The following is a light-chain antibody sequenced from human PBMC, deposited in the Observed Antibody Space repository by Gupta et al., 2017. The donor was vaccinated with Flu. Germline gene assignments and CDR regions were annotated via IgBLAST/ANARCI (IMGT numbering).Light chain of an antibody. CDR1: GSND. Sequence: GSNDVSWYQQRTTAAPNLLVYDNIRRCSAIPERFSGSKFGTTAAVHTTRFQGGEEADYYWSAADDSRSSGVFGSGTKVTVL. V-gene: IGLV1-51*01. CDR3: SAADDSRSSGV. CDR2: DNI. J-gene: IGLJ1*01.